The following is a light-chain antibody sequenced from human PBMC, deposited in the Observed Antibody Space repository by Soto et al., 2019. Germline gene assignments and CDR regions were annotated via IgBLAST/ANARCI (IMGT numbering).Light chain of an antibody. CDR2: DAS. CDR3: QQYNSYSPLT. V-gene: IGKV1-5*01. J-gene: IGKJ4*01. CDR1: QSISSW. Sequence: DIQMTQSPSTLSASVGDRVTITCRASQSISSWLAWYQQKPGKAPKLLIYDASSLESGVPSRFSGSGSGTEFTLTISSLQPHDFATYYCQQYNSYSPLTFGGGPK.